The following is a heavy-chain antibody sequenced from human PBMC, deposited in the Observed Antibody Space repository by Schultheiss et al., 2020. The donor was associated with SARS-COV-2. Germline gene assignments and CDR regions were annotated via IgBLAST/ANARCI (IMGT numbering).Heavy chain of an antibody. CDR3: ARVGPKHMITFGGVIVIGGDYFDY. J-gene: IGHJ4*02. CDR1: GFTFSSYG. V-gene: IGHV3-33*01. D-gene: IGHD3-16*02. CDR2: IWYDGSNK. Sequence: GGSLRLSCAASGFTFSSYGMHWVRQAPGKGLEWVAVIWYDGSNKYYADSVKGRFTISRDNSKNTLYLQMNSLRAEDTAVYYCARVGPKHMITFGGVIVIGGDYFDYWGQGTLVTVSS.